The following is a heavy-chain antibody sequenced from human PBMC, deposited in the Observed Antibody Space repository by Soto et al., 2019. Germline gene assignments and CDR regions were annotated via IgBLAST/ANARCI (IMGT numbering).Heavy chain of an antibody. CDR1: GFTFSKDG. D-gene: IGHD2-21*02. V-gene: IGHV3-23*01. CDR2: MSGST. CDR3: ARGTRATAHDVFDI. Sequence: GGSLRLSCAASGFTFSKDGMTWVRQAPGKGLEWVSGMSGSTYYGEYVEGRFTISRDNSKNTVYLQMNSLRVEDTAIYYCARGTRATAHDVFDIWGQGTMVTVS. J-gene: IGHJ3*02.